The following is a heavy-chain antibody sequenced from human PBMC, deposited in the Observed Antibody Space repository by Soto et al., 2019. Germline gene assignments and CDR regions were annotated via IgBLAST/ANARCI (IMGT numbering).Heavy chain of an antibody. CDR1: GCSISSYY. CDR2: IYYSGST. CDR3: ARHSPLYYYYGMDV. Sequence: PSETLSLTCTVSGCSISSYYWSWIRQPPGKGLEWIGYIYYSGSTNYNPSLKSRVTISVDTSKNQFSLKLSSVTAADTAVYYCARHSPLYYYYGMDVWGQGTTVTVSS. V-gene: IGHV4-59*08. J-gene: IGHJ6*02.